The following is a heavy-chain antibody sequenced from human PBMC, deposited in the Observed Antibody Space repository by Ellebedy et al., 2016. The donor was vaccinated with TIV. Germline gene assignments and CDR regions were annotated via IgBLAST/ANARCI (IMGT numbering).Heavy chain of an antibody. V-gene: IGHV1-24*01. Sequence: AASVKVSCKVSGYSFIELSMHWMRQVPGKGLEWMGGFDPEDGETTYSQKFQGRVTMSEDTSTDTSYMEVRGLRSEDTAVYFCATDSSKSPLVMETSVHAFDVWGQGTMVTVTS. D-gene: IGHD2-21*02. CDR1: GYSFIELS. CDR3: ATDSSKSPLVMETSVHAFDV. CDR2: FDPEDGET. J-gene: IGHJ3*01.